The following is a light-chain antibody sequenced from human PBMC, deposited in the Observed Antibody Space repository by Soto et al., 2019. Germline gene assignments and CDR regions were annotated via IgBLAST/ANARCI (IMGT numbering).Light chain of an antibody. V-gene: IGKV3-20*01. CDR1: QRVSSSC. Sequence: EIVLTQSTGTLSLSPGVRATLSCRASQRVSSSCLAWYQQKHGQAPRLLIYGASSRATGIPDRFSGSGSGTDFTLTISRLEPEDFAVYFCQQYGTSPRTFGQGTRVEIK. CDR3: QQYGTSPRT. J-gene: IGKJ1*01. CDR2: GAS.